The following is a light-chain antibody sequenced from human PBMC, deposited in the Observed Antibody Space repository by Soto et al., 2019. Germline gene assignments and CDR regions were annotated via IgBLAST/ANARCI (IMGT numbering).Light chain of an antibody. V-gene: IGKV3-15*01. J-gene: IGKJ5*01. CDR1: QSVSSY. Sequence: EIVLTQSPGTLSLSPGEGATLSCRASQSVSSYLAWYQQKPGQAPRLLIYGASARATGIPARFSGSGSGTEFTLTISSLQSEDFEIYYCQQYNNWPITFGQGTRLEIK. CDR3: QQYNNWPIT. CDR2: GAS.